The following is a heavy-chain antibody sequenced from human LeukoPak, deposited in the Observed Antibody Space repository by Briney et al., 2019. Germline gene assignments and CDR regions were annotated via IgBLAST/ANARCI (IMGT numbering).Heavy chain of an antibody. CDR3: ARLGREQIYEFDY. CDR2: IYSGGST. D-gene: IGHD5/OR15-5a*01. CDR1: GFTVSSNY. Sequence: GGSLTLSCAASGFTVSSNYMSWVRQAQGKGLEWVSIIYSGGSTYYADSVKGRFSISRDNSKNTLYLQMNSLRAEDTAVYYCARLGREQIYEFDYWGQGTLVTVSS. V-gene: IGHV3-66*01. J-gene: IGHJ4*02.